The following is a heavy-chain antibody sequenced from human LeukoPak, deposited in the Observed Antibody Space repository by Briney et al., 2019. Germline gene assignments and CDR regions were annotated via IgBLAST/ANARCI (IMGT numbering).Heavy chain of an antibody. J-gene: IGHJ4*02. CDR3: ARLFLSSSGPRDTFDY. D-gene: IGHD3-10*01. CDR1: GGSSSSYY. CDR2: IYYSGST. V-gene: IGHV4-39*01. Sequence: PSETLSLTCTVSGGSSSSYYWGWIRQPPGKGLEWIGSIYYSGSTYYNPSLKSRVTISVDTSKNQFSLKLSSVTAADTAVYYCARLFLSSSGPRDTFDYWGQGTLVTVSS.